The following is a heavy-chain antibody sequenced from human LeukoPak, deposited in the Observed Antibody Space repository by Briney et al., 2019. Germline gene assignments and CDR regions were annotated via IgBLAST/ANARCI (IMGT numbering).Heavy chain of an antibody. D-gene: IGHD1-20*01. CDR1: GFTFSSYA. V-gene: IGHV3-30*02. J-gene: IGHJ6*03. CDR2: IRYDGSNK. Sequence: PGGSLRLSCAASGFTFSSYAMSWVRQAPGKGLEWVAFIRYDGSNKYYADSVKGRFTISRDNSKNTLYLQMNSLRAEDTAVYYCAKDEGITGSTIYYYYMDVWGKGTTVTVSS. CDR3: AKDEGITGSTIYYYYMDV.